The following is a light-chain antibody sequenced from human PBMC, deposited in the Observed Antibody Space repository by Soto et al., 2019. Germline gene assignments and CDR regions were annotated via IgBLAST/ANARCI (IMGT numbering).Light chain of an antibody. CDR1: QSVSSN. Sequence: EIVMTQSPATLSVSPGERATLSCRASQSVSSNLAWYQQKPGQAPRLLIYGASTRATGIPARFSGSGSGTEFTLTISSLQPEDFATYHCQEYKTWTFGQGTKVDIK. CDR2: GAS. CDR3: QEYKTWT. V-gene: IGKV3-15*01. J-gene: IGKJ1*01.